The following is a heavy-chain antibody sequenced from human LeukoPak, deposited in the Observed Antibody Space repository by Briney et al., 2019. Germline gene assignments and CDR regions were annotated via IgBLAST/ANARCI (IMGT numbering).Heavy chain of an antibody. Sequence: QSSETLSLACTVSGYSISSGYYWGWIRQPPGKGLEWIGSIYHSGSTYYNPSLKSRVTISVDTSKNQFSLKLSSVTAADTAVYCCARDALTSSGYWGNGEPDYWGQGTLVTVSS. CDR3: ARDALTSSGYWGNGEPDY. V-gene: IGHV4-38-2*02. D-gene: IGHD3-22*01. CDR2: IYHSGST. J-gene: IGHJ4*02. CDR1: GYSISSGYY.